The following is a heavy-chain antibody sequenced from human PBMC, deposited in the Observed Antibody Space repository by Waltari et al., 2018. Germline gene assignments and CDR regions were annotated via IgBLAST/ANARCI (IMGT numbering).Heavy chain of an antibody. V-gene: IGHV7-4-1*02. CDR3: AREIGHDFWSGYYTGVGHY. J-gene: IGHJ4*02. CDR1: GSTFTSHA. CDR2: INTNTGNP. Sequence: QVLLVQSGSELKKHGASVKVSCKASGSTFTSHAMNWVRQAPGQVLEWMGWINTNTGNPTYAQGFTGRFVFSLDTSVSTAYLQISSLKAEDTAVYYCAREIGHDFWSGYYTGVGHYWGQGTLVTVSS. D-gene: IGHD3-3*01.